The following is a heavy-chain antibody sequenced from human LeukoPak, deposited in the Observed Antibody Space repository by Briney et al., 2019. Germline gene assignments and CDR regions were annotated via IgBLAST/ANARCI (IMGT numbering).Heavy chain of an antibody. Sequence: PSETLSLTCAVYGGSFSGYYWSWIRQPPGKGLEWIGEINHSGSTNHNPSLKSRVTISVDTSKNQFSLKLSSVTAADTAVYYCARGQVRAPLYYYYGMDVWGQGTTVTVSS. D-gene: IGHD3-10*01. CDR1: GGSFSGYY. CDR3: ARGQVRAPLYYYYGMDV. V-gene: IGHV4-34*01. J-gene: IGHJ6*02. CDR2: INHSGST.